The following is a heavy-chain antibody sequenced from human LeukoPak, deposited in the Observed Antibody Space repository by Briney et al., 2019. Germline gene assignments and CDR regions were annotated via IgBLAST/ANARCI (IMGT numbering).Heavy chain of an antibody. CDR3: ARDWFHAIDY. CDR2: IRSDGSDT. D-gene: IGHD2/OR15-2a*01. Sequence: GGSVRLSCAASGFNFSTYSMNWVRQAPGKGLVWVSRIRSDGSDTRYAESVKGRFTISRDNAKNTLYLQMNSLRAEDTAVYYCARDWFHAIDYWGQGTLVTVSS. V-gene: IGHV3-74*01. CDR1: GFNFSTYS. J-gene: IGHJ4*02.